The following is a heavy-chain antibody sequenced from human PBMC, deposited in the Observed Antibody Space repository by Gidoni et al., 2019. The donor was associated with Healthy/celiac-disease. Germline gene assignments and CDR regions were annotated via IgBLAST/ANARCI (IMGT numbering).Heavy chain of an antibody. V-gene: IGHV2-70*01. J-gene: IGHJ6*02. CDR1: GFSLSTSGMC. Sequence: QVTLRESGPALVKPTQTLTLTCTFSGFSLSTSGMCVSWIRQPPGKALEWLALIDWDDDKYYSTSLKTRLTISKDTSKNQVVLTMTNMDPVDTATYYCARTERTTVPAAIGGAYYYYYGMDVWGQGTTVTVSS. CDR2: IDWDDDK. D-gene: IGHD2-2*01. CDR3: ARTERTTVPAAIGGAYYYYYGMDV.